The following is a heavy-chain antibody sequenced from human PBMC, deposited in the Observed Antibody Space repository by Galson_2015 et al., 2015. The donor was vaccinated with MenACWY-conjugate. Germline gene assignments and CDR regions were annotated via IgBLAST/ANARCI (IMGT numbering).Heavy chain of an antibody. D-gene: IGHD2-15*01. Sequence: SLRLSCAASGFTFSSYGMHWVRQAPGKALEWVALISHDGSNKYYPDSVKGRLTISRDNSKNTVYLQMNSLRAEDTAVYYCAKDRGGQCCSGGSCYSGFVDPWGQGTLVTV. CDR3: AKDRGGQCCSGGSCYSGFVDP. V-gene: IGHV3-30*18. J-gene: IGHJ5*02. CDR2: ISHDGSNK. CDR1: GFTFSSYG.